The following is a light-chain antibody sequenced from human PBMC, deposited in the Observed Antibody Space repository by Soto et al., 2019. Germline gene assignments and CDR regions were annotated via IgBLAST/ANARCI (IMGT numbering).Light chain of an antibody. J-gene: IGLJ7*01. CDR3: QSYDSSLSGAV. CDR1: SSNIGAGYD. V-gene: IGLV1-40*01. Sequence: QSVLTQPPSVSGALGQRVTISCTGSSSNIGAGYDVHWYQQLPGTAPKLLIYGNSNRPSGVPDRFSGSKSGTPASLAITGLQAEDEADYYCQSYDSSLSGAVFGGGTQLTVL. CDR2: GNS.